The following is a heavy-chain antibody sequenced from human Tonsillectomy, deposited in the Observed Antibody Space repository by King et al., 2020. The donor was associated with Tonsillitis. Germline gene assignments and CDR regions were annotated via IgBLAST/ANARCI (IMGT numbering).Heavy chain of an antibody. Sequence: QLQESGPVLVKPSETLSLTCTVSSGSIISTSHYWGWIRQPPGKGLEWIGSIYYSGSTYYNPSLKSRVTISVDTSEKQFSLKLSSVTAADTAFYYCARQDLTGTLDSSFDYWGQGTLVTVSS. CDR2: IYYSGST. V-gene: IGHV4-39*01. D-gene: IGHD1/OR15-1a*01. CDR1: SGSIISTSHY. J-gene: IGHJ4*02. CDR3: ARQDLTGTLDSSFDY.